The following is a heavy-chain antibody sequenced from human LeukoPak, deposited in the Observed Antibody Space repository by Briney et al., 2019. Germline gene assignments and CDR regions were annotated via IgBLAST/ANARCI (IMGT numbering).Heavy chain of an antibody. V-gene: IGHV1-2*02. CDR1: GYTFTGYY. J-gene: IGHJ6*03. D-gene: IGHD3-3*01. CDR3: ARVRSSDYDFWSGYYKLYYYYYMDV. Sequence: ASVKVSCKASGYTFTGYYMHWVRQAPGQGLEWMGWINPNSGGTNYAQKFQGRVTMTRDTSISTAYMELSRLRSDDTAVYYCARVRSSDYDFWSGYYKLYYYYYMDVWGKGTTVTVSS. CDR2: INPNSGGT.